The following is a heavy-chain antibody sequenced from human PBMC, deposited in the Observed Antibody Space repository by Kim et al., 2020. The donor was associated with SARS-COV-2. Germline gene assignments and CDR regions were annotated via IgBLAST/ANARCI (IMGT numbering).Heavy chain of an antibody. V-gene: IGHV3-64D*09. J-gene: IGHJ4*02. Sequence: GGSLRLSCSASGFTFSSYAIHWVRQAPGKGLEYVSAISSNGGSTYYADSVKCRFTISRDNSKNTLYLQMSSLRAEDTAVYYCVKAGGYSSGWYWNYWGQGTLVTVSS. D-gene: IGHD6-19*01. CDR2: ISSNGGST. CDR3: VKAGGYSSGWYWNY. CDR1: GFTFSSYA.